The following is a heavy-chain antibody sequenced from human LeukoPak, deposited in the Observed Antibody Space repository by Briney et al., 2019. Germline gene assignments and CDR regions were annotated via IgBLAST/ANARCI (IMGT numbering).Heavy chain of an antibody. CDR1: GFTFSTFS. Sequence: GGSLRLSCAASGFTFSTFSMNWVRQAPGKGLEWVSYINTRSSTSYYADSVKGRFTISRDNAKNSLYLQMNSLVAEDTAVYYCARERPEGSGSFQLDSWGQGTLVTVSS. CDR3: ARERPEGSGSFQLDS. V-gene: IGHV3-48*04. J-gene: IGHJ4*02. D-gene: IGHD1-26*01. CDR2: INTRSSTS.